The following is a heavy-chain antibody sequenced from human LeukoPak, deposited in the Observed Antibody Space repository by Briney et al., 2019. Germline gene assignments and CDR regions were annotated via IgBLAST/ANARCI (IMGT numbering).Heavy chain of an antibody. CDR1: GGSLSSSNW. CDR2: IFHSGNT. J-gene: IGHJ6*04. CDR3: ARWLYGMDV. D-gene: IGHD3-10*01. Sequence: PSGTLSLTCGVSGGSLSSSNWWSGVRPPPGKGLEWMGEIFHSGNTNYNPSLKRRVTISVDKSKNQFSLKLSSVTAADTAVYFCARWLYGMDVWGRGTTVIVSS. V-gene: IGHV4-4*02.